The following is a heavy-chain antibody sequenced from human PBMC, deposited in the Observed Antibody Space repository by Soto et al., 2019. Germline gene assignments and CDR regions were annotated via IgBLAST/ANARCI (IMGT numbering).Heavy chain of an antibody. CDR2: IYTSGST. J-gene: IGHJ5*02. CDR3: ARDIVYYDSSGWFDP. V-gene: IGHV4-4*07. Sequence: PSETLSLTCTVSGGSISSYYWSWIRQPAGKGLEWIGRIYTSGSTNYNPSLKSRVTMSVDTSKNQFSLKLSSVTAADTAVYYCARDIVYYDSSGWFDPWGQGXLVTVYS. CDR1: GGSISSYY. D-gene: IGHD3-22*01.